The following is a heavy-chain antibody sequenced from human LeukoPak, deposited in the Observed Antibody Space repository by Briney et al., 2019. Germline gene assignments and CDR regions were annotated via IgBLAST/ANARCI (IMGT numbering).Heavy chain of an antibody. V-gene: IGHV4-59*01. D-gene: IGHD5/OR15-5a*01. Sequence: SETLSLTCTLSAGSIRTYYWGWLRQPPGKGPEWIGYISYTGNTNYSPSLKTRVIISVYTSNNQFSLRLNSVTSADTAVYYCARVQKSTRSFWYFDLWGRGTLVAVSS. CDR1: AGSIRTYY. J-gene: IGHJ2*01. CDR2: ISYTGNT. CDR3: ARVQKSTRSFWYFDL.